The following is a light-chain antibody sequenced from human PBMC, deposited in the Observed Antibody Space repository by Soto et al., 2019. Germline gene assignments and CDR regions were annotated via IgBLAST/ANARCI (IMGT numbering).Light chain of an antibody. Sequence: QSALTQPASVSGSPGQSITISCTGTSSDVGAYNYVPWYQQHPGKAPKLMIFEVSDRPSGVSNRFSGSKSGNTASLTISGLQAEDEADYYCSSYTGSNTLVFGGGTKVTVL. CDR2: EVS. J-gene: IGLJ2*01. V-gene: IGLV2-14*01. CDR1: SSDVGAYNY. CDR3: SSYTGSNTLV.